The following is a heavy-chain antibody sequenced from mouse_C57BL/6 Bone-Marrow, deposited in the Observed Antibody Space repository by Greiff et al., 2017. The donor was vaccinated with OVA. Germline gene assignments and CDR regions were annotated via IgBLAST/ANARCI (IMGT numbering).Heavy chain of an antibody. D-gene: IGHD1-1*01. CDR2: IWGGGST. J-gene: IGHJ3*01. CDR3: AKLGSSAY. V-gene: IGHV2-9*01. Sequence: VQGVESGPGLVAPSQSLSITCTVSGFSLTSYGVAWVRQPPGKGLEWLGVIWGGGSTNYNSALMSRLSISKDNSKSQVFLKMNSLQTDDTAMYYCAKLGSSAYWGQGTLVTVSA. CDR1: GFSLTSYG.